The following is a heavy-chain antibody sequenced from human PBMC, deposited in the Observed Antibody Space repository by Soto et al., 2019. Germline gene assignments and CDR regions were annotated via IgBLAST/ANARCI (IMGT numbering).Heavy chain of an antibody. J-gene: IGHJ4*02. CDR1: GCTFTSYG. CDR2: ISAYNGNT. V-gene: IGHV1-18*01. D-gene: IGHD3-3*01. Sequence: ASVKVSCKASGCTFTSYGISWVRQAPGQGLEWMGWISAYNGNTNYAQKLQGRVTMTTDTSTSTAYMELRSLRSDDTAVYYCARDRGTYYDFWSGYYTAGYYFDYWGQGTLVTVSS. CDR3: ARDRGTYYDFWSGYYTAGYYFDY.